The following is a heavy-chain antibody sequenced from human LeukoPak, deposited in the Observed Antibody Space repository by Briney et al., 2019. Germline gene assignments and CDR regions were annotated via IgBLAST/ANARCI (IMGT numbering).Heavy chain of an antibody. CDR3: ARGIAARPFDY. D-gene: IGHD6-6*01. CDR2: IYYGGTT. V-gene: IGHV4-59*08. J-gene: IGHJ4*02. CDR1: GGSFSGYY. Sequence: KTSETLSLTCAVYGGSFSGYYWSWIRQPPGKGLEWIAYIYYGGTTNYNPSLKSRVTISVDTSKNQFSLKLMSVTAADTAMYYCARGIAARPFDYWGQGTLVTVSS.